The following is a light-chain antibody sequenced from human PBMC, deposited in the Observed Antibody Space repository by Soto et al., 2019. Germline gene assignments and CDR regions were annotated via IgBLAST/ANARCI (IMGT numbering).Light chain of an antibody. CDR3: QQYNNWPLT. CDR1: QSVSSY. CDR2: AAS. Sequence: EVVMTQSPATLSVSLGDRATLSCRASQSVSSYLTWYQQKPGQAPRLFVYAASTRATGVPARFSGSGSGTEFTLTISSLQSEDFAVYSCQQYNNWPLTFGGGTKVEIK. V-gene: IGKV3-15*01. J-gene: IGKJ4*01.